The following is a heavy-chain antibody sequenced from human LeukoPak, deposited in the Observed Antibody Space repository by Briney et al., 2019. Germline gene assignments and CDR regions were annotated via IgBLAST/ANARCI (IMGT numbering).Heavy chain of an antibody. CDR1: GFTFSSYS. J-gene: IGHJ4*02. V-gene: IGHV3-21*01. CDR2: ISSSSSYI. Sequence: NPGGSLSLSCAASGFTFSSYSMNWVHQAPGKGLEWVSSISSSSSYIYYADSVKGRFTISRDNAKNSLYLQMNSLRAEDTAVYYGARQIVVVPAAYDYWGQGTLVTVSS. D-gene: IGHD2-2*01. CDR3: ARQIVVVPAAYDY.